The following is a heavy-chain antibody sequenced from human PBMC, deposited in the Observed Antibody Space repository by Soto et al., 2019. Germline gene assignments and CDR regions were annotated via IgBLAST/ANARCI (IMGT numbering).Heavy chain of an antibody. Sequence: EVQLLESGGGLVQPGGSLRLSCAASGFTFSSYAMSWVRQAPGKGLEWVSAISGSGGSTYYADSVKGRFTISRDNSTNKLYVQMNSLRAEATAVYYCANALVGDVVVTAIGDYWGQGTLVTVSS. J-gene: IGHJ4*02. CDR3: ANALVGDVVVTAIGDY. V-gene: IGHV3-23*01. D-gene: IGHD2-21*02. CDR1: GFTFSSYA. CDR2: ISGSGGST.